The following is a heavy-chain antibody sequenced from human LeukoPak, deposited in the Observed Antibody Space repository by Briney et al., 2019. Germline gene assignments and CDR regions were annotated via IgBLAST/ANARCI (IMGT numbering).Heavy chain of an antibody. CDR3: ARASGRY. CDR2: INHSGST. Sequence: SETLSLTCAVYGGSFSGYYWSWIRQPPGKGLEGIGEINHSGSTNYNPSLKSRVTISVDTSKNQFSLKLSSVTAADTAVYYCARASGRYWGQGTLVTVSS. CDR1: GGSFSGYY. J-gene: IGHJ4*02. V-gene: IGHV4-34*01.